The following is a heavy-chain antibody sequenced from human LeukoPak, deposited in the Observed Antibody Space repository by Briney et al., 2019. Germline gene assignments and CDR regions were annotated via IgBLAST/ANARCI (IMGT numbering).Heavy chain of an antibody. CDR2: ISPDGETT. D-gene: IGHD3-10*01. CDR1: GFTFSSIS. J-gene: IGHJ4*02. Sequence: GGSLRLSCEASGFTFSSISMNWVRQAPGKGLEWVSSISPDGETTYHADSVKGRFTTSRDNAKSSLYLQMNSLRAEDTALYYCARDLPVPSLVRGIIIYGLIDYWGQGTLVTVSS. V-gene: IGHV3-21*06. CDR3: ARDLPVPSLVRGIIIYGLIDY.